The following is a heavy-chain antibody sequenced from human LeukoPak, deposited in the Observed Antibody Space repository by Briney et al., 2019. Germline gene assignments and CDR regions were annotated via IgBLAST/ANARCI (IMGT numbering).Heavy chain of an antibody. CDR2: IYYSGST. V-gene: IGHV4-39*02. CDR1: GGSISSSNYY. D-gene: IGHD2-2*01. CDR3: AKAGPGYSSSH. J-gene: IGHJ4*02. Sequence: SETLSLTCTVSGGSISSSNYYWGWIRQPPGKGLEWIGSIYYSGSTYYSPSLKSRVTISIDTSKNQFSLRLNSVTAADTAVYYCAKAGPGYSSSHWGQGTLVTVSS.